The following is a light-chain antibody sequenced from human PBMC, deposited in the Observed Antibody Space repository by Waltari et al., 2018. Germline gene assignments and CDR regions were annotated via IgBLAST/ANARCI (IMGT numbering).Light chain of an antibody. Sequence: SCRASQSVRGSLAWYQQKAGQAPRLLIYGASSRATGIPDRFSGSGSGTDFSLTISRLEPEDFAVYYCQHYVCLPVTFGQGTKVEI. CDR3: QHYVCLPVT. CDR2: GAS. CDR1: QSVRGS. V-gene: IGKV3-20*01. J-gene: IGKJ1*01.